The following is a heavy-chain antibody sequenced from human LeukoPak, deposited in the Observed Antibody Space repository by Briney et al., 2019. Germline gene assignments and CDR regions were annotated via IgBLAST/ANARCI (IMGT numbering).Heavy chain of an antibody. CDR3: ARGGIAACSSSAH. V-gene: IGHV4-34*01. J-gene: IGHJ4*02. CDR1: GGSFSGYY. CDR2: INHSGST. Sequence: PSETLSLTCAVYGGSFSGYYWSWIRQPPGKGLEWIGEINHSGSTNYNPSLKSRVTISVDTSKNKFSLKLSPVTAADTAVYDCARGGIAACSSSAHWGQGTLVTVSS. D-gene: IGHD6-13*01.